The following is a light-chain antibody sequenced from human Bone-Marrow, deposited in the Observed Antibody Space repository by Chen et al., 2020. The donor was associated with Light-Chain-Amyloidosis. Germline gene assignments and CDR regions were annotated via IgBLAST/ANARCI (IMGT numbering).Light chain of an antibody. CDR2: DAF. CDR3: QQYHSLPLT. J-gene: IGKJ4*01. CDR1: QDISNY. Sequence: DTQMTQSPYSLSASVGDRVTITCQASQDISNYLNWYQQKPGKAPNLLISDAFNLETGVPSRFSGSGFGTDFSLSITSLQPEDIATYYCQQYHSLPLTFGGGTKVEI. V-gene: IGKV1-33*01.